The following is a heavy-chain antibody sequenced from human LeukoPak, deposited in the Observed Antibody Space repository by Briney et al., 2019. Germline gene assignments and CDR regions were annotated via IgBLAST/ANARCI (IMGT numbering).Heavy chain of an antibody. D-gene: IGHD3-22*01. CDR1: GFTFSSYG. CDR2: IRYDGSNK. J-gene: IGHJ4*02. V-gene: IGHV3-30*02. Sequence: GGSLRLSCAASGFTFSSYGMHWVRQAPGKGLEWVAFIRYDGSNKYYADSVKGRFTISRDNSKNTLYLQMNSLRAEDTAVYYCAKDQPYYYDSSGYYYGTGDYWGQGTLVTVSS. CDR3: AKDQPYYYDSSGYYYGTGDY.